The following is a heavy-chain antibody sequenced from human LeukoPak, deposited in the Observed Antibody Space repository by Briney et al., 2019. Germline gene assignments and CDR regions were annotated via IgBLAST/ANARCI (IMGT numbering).Heavy chain of an antibody. Sequence: GASVKVSCKASGGTFSSYAISWVRQAPGQGLEWMGRIIPILGIANYAQKFQGRVTITADKSTSTAYMELSSLRSEDTAVYYCARGGLLKGIFGVVKSNWFDPWGQGTLVTVSS. CDR2: IIPILGIA. V-gene: IGHV1-69*04. CDR3: ARGGLLKGIFGVVKSNWFDP. D-gene: IGHD3-3*01. J-gene: IGHJ5*02. CDR1: GGTFSSYA.